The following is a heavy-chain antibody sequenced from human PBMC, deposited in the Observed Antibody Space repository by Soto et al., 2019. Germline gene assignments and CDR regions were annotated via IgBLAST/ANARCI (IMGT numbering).Heavy chain of an antibody. D-gene: IGHD6-13*01. CDR2: ISSNSAYI. V-gene: IGHV3-21*01. J-gene: IGHJ5*02. Sequence: SLRLSCAASGFTFRSFTMNWVRQAPGKGLEWVSTISSNSAYIYYTDALRGRFTISRDNAKNSLHLQMNSLRAEDTAVYYCTRDASRDSSARGWFDPWGPGTLVTVS. CDR1: GFTFRSFT. CDR3: TRDASRDSSARGWFDP.